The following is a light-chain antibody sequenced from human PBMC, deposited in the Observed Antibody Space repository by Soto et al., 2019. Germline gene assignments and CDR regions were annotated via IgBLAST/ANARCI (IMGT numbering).Light chain of an antibody. CDR3: CSYAGDTTFFV. J-gene: IGLJ1*01. CDR1: SSDVGSYYP. Sequence: QSVLTQPASMSGSPGQSIIISCTGTSSDVGSYYPVSWFQQHPGKAPKLIIYEVNKRPSGVSDRFSGSKSGNTASLTISGLQAADEAEYYCCSYAGDTTFFVFGTGTKVTVL. V-gene: IGLV2-23*02. CDR2: EVN.